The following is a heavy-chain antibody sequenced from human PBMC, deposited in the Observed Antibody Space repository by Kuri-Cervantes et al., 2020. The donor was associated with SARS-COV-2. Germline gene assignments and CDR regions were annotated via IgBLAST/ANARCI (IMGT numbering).Heavy chain of an antibody. CDR3: AKREASYYFYGMDV. D-gene: IGHD1-26*01. CDR1: GFTFSSYA. V-gene: IGHV3-30*07. J-gene: IGHJ6*02. Sequence: GESLKISCAASGFTFSSYAMHWVRQAPGKGLEWVAVISYDGSNKYYADSVKGRFTISRDNAKNSLYLQMNSLRAEDTAVYYCAKREASYYFYGMDVWGQGTTVTVSS. CDR2: ISYDGSNK.